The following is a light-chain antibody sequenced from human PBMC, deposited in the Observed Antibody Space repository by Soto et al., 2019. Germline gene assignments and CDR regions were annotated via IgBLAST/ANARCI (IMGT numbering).Light chain of an antibody. J-gene: IGKJ4*01. V-gene: IGKV3-11*01. CDR2: DAS. CDR3: QQRSTWPT. CDR1: QSVSSY. Sequence: EIVLTQSPASLSLSLGERATLSCRASQSVSSYLAWYQQKPGQAPRLLIYDASNRATGIPARFSGSGSETDFTLTVTSLEPEDSAVYYCQQRSTWPTFGGGTKVEIK.